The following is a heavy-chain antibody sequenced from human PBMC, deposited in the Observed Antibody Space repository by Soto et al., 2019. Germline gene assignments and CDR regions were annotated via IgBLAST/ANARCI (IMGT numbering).Heavy chain of an antibody. CDR2: IYYSGST. J-gene: IGHJ3*02. CDR3: ARTYDDSGPNSGGYGFDI. V-gene: IGHV4-59*02. CDR1: GGSVSTYY. Sequence: QVQLQESGPGLVKPSETLSLTCTVSGGSVSTYYWSWIRQPPGKGLEWIAYIYYSGSTSYNPSLRSRVTISVDKSKNQFSLKLSSVTAADTAVYYCARTYDDSGPNSGGYGFDIWGQGTMVTVSS. D-gene: IGHD3-22*01.